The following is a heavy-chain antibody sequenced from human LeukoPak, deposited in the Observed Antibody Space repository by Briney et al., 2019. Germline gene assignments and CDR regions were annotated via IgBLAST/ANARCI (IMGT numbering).Heavy chain of an antibody. V-gene: IGHV3-33*01. J-gene: IGHJ4*02. CDR3: ARDSSSWYFDY. CDR2: IWYDGSNE. Sequence: GGSLRLSCAASGFTFSSYGMHWVRQAPGKGLEWVAVIWYDGSNEYYADSVKGRFTISRDNSKNTLYLQMNSLRAEDTAVYYCARDSSSWYFDYWGQGTLVTVSS. D-gene: IGHD6-13*01. CDR1: GFTFSSYG.